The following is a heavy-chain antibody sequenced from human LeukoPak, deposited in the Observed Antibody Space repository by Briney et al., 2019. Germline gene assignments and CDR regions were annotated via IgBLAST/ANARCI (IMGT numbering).Heavy chain of an antibody. CDR2: INPNSGGT. J-gene: IGHJ5*02. V-gene: IGHV1-2*02. Sequence: GESLKISCKGSGYTFTGYYMHWVRQAPGQGLEWMGWINPNSGGTNYAQKFQGRVTMTRDTSISTAYMELSRLRSDDTAVYYCARGVTIFGVVIIGRGPLDPWGQGTLVTVSS. D-gene: IGHD3-3*01. CDR3: ARGVTIFGVVIIGRGPLDP. CDR1: GYTFTGYY.